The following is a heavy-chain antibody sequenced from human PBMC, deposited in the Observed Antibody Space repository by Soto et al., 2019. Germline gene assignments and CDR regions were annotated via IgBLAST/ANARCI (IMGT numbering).Heavy chain of an antibody. J-gene: IGHJ4*02. CDR1: GFTFSSYG. CDR3: ARDLGGAQVVVAATNLDY. Sequence: PGGSLRLSCAASGFTFSSYGMHWVRQAPGKGLEWVAVIWYDGSNKYYADSVKGRFTISRDNSKNTLYLQMNSLRAEDTAVYYCARDLGGAQVVVAATNLDYWGQGTLVTVSS. D-gene: IGHD2-15*01. V-gene: IGHV3-33*01. CDR2: IWYDGSNK.